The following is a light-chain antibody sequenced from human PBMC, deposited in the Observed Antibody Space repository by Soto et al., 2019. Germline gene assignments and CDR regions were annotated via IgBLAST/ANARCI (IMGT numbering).Light chain of an antibody. CDR2: GAS. J-gene: IGKJ4*01. V-gene: IGKV3-20*01. CDR3: QQYGSSPKLT. CDR1: QSVSSSY. Sequence: EIVLPQSPGTLSLCPGERATLSCRASQSVSSSYLAWYQQKPGQAPRLLIYGASSRATGIPDRFSGSGSGTDFTLTISRLEPEDFAVYYCQQYGSSPKLTFGGGTKVDI.